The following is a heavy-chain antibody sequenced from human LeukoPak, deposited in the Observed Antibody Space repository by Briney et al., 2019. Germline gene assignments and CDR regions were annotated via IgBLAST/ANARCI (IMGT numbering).Heavy chain of an antibody. V-gene: IGHV3-74*01. Sequence: GGSLRLSCAASGFTFSSFWMHWVRHAPGKGLVWVSRINSVGSSTSYADSVKGRFTISRDNAKNTLYLQMNSLRAEDTAVYYCARERTSGWDAFDFWGQGTLVTVSS. CDR3: ARERTSGWDAFDF. D-gene: IGHD6-19*01. CDR1: GFTFSSFW. CDR2: INSVGSST. J-gene: IGHJ4*02.